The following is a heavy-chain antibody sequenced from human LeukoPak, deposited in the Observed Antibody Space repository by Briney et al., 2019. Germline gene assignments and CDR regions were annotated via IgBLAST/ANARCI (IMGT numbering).Heavy chain of an antibody. D-gene: IGHD6-19*01. CDR1: GGSISSYY. Sequence: SETLSLTRTVAGGSISSYYWSWIRQPPGKGLEWIGYIYYSGSTNYNPSLKSRVTISVDTSKNQFSLKLSSVTAADTAVYYCARVTYTNAWTWGQGTLVTVSS. V-gene: IGHV4-59*01. CDR2: IYYSGST. CDR3: ARVTYTNAWT. J-gene: IGHJ5*02.